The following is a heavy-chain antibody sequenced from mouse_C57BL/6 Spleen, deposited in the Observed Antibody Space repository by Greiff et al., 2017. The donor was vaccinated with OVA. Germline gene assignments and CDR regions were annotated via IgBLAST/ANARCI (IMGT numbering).Heavy chain of an antibody. CDR2: INPSSGYT. CDR1: GYTFTSYT. Sequence: QVQLKESGAELARPGASVKMSCKASGYTFTSYTMHWVKQRPGQGLEWIGHINPSSGYTKYNQKFKDKATLTADKSSSTAYMQLSSLTSEDSAVYYCAREGENYYGQFAYWGQGTLVTVSA. D-gene: IGHD1-1*01. J-gene: IGHJ3*01. CDR3: AREGENYYGQFAY. V-gene: IGHV1-4*01.